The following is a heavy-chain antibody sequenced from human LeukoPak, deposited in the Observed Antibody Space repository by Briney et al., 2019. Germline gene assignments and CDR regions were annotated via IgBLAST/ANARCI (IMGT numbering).Heavy chain of an antibody. CDR2: ISYSVVT. V-gene: IGHV4-59*08. J-gene: IGHJ4*02. CDR3: GRHFGGSSGSFYTDY. D-gene: IGHD3-10*01. CDR1: GASLRGNY. Sequence: PSETLSLTCTVSGASLRGNYWSWIRQPPGKGLEWIGYISYSVVTNYNPSLKSRVAISIDTSRNLFSLSLTSVTAADTAVYYCGRHFGGSSGSFYTDYWGQGTLVTVSS.